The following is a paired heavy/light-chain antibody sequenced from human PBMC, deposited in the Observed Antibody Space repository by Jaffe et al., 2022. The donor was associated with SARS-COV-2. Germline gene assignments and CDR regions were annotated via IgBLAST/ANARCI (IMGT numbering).Heavy chain of an antibody. CDR3: ARESNLALDGMDV. CDR2: IYYSGST. CDR1: GGSISSGDYY. Sequence: QVQLQESGPGLVKPSQTLSLTCTVSGGSISSGDYYWSWIRQPPGKGLEWIGYIYYSGSTYYNPSLKSRVTISVDTSKNQFSLKLSSVTAADTAVYYCARESNLALDGMDVWGQGTTVTVSS. V-gene: IGHV4-30-4*01. D-gene: IGHD3-16*01. J-gene: IGHJ6*02.
Light chain of an antibody. CDR2: GNS. V-gene: IGLV1-40*01. CDR3: QSYDSSLSGLNWV. J-gene: IGLJ3*02. CDR1: SSNIGAGYD. Sequence: QSVLTQPPSVSGAPGQRVTISCTGSSSNIGAGYDVHWYQQLPGTAPKLLIYGNSNRPSGVPDRFSGSKSGTSASLAITGLQAEDEADYYCQSYDSSLSGLNWVFGGGTKLTVL.